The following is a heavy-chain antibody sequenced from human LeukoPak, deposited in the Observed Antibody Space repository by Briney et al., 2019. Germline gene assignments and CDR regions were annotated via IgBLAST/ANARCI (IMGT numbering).Heavy chain of an antibody. J-gene: IGHJ6*03. CDR2: INPNSGGT. D-gene: IGHD4-17*01. CDR3: ARGDYGDYALLYYMDV. V-gene: IGHV1-2*02. Sequence: ASVKVSCKASGYTFTGYYMHWVRQAPGQGLEWMGWINPNSGGTNYAQQFKGRVTMTRDTSMSTAYMELSRLRADDTAVYYCARGDYGDYALLYYMDVWGKGTTVTVSS. CDR1: GYTFTGYY.